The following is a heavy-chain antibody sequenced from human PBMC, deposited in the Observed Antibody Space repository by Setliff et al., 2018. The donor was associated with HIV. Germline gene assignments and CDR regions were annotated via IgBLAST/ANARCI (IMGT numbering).Heavy chain of an antibody. CDR2: ISSSDDDT. Sequence: KPSETLSLSCTASGFSFRNFGMTWVRQAPGKGLEWVSSISSSDDDTHYADSLRGRFTVSRDNAKSALYLQMNNLSVDDTAVYYCVRDSAASVWVGATVYYFDFWGQGIQVTV. J-gene: IGHJ4*02. CDR1: GFSFRNFG. D-gene: IGHD1-26*01. V-gene: IGHV3-21*01. CDR3: VRDSAASVWVGATVYYFDF.